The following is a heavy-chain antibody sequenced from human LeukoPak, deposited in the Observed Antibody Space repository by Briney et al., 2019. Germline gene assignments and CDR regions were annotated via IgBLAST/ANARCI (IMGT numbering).Heavy chain of an antibody. CDR2: IYYSGST. Sequence: SETLSLTCTVSGGSISSYYWSWIRQPPGKGLEWIGYIYYSGSTNYNPSLKSRVTISVDTSKNQFSLKLSSVTAADTAVYCCAAYTYCGGDCYSSWFDPWGQGTLVTVSS. V-gene: IGHV4-59*01. J-gene: IGHJ5*02. D-gene: IGHD2-21*02. CDR3: AAYTYCGGDCYSSWFDP. CDR1: GGSISSYY.